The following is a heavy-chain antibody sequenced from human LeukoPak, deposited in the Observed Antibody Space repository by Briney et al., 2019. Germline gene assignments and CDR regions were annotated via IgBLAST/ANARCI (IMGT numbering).Heavy chain of an antibody. Sequence: ASVKVSCKASGYTFTSYGMNWVRQAPGQGLEWMGGIIPIFGTANYAQKFQGRVTITTDESTSTAYMELSSLRSEDTAVYYCARGRIVGAGTYYYYYMDVWGKGTTVTVSS. D-gene: IGHD1-26*01. J-gene: IGHJ6*03. CDR3: ARGRIVGAGTYYYYYMDV. CDR2: IIPIFGTA. V-gene: IGHV1-69*05. CDR1: GYTFTSYG.